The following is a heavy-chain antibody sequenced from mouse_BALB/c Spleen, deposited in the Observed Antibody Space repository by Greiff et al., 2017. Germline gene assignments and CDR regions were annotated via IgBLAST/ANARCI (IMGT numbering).Heavy chain of an antibody. CDR1: GDSITSGY. D-gene: IGHD2-4*01. CDR2: ISYSGST. V-gene: IGHV3-8*02. J-gene: IGHJ2*01. CDR3: ARRSTMITAFDY. Sequence: EVQLQQSGPSLVKPSQTLSLTCSVTGDSITSGYWNWIRKFPGNKLEYMGYISYSGSTYYNPSLKSRISITRDTSKNQYYLQLNSVTTEDTATYYCARRSTMITAFDYWGQGTTLTVSS.